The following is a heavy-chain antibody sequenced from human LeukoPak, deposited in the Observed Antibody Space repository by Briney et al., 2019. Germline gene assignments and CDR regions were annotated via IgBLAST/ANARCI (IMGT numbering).Heavy chain of an antibody. Sequence: KPSETLSLTCAVYGGSFSGYYWSWIRQPPGKGLEWIGEINHSGSTNYNPSLKSRVTISVDTSKNQVSLKLSSVTAADTAVYYCARVRAYSSSIYYYMDVWGKGTTVTVSS. CDR2: INHSGST. J-gene: IGHJ6*03. CDR1: GGSFSGYY. D-gene: IGHD6-6*01. V-gene: IGHV4-34*01. CDR3: ARVRAYSSSIYYYMDV.